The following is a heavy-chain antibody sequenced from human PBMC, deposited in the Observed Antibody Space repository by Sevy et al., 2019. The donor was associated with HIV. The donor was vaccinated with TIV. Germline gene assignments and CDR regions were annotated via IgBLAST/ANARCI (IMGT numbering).Heavy chain of an antibody. Sequence: SETLSLTCTVSGASINTFYWSWIRQPPGKGLEWIGYIYYSGSTNYNPSLHSRVTISVETSKNQFSLKLSSVTAADSAVYYCARGQYSYGYWREFDYWGQGTLVTVSS. D-gene: IGHD5-18*01. CDR3: ARGQYSYGYWREFDY. CDR1: GASINTFY. CDR2: IYYSGST. V-gene: IGHV4-59*01. J-gene: IGHJ4*02.